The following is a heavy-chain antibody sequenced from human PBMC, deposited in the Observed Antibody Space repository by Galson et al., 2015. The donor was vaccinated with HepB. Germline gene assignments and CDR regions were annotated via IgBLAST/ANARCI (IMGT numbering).Heavy chain of an antibody. CDR1: GGTFSSYT. CDR2: IIPILGIA. V-gene: IGHV1-69*04. D-gene: IGHD6-13*01. Sequence: SVKVSCKASGGTFSSYTISWVRQAPGQGLEWMGRIIPILGIANYAQKFQGGVTITADKSTSTAYMELSSLRSEDTAVYYCARELGSSWHHYFDYWGQGTLVTVSS. CDR3: ARELGSSWHHYFDY. J-gene: IGHJ4*02.